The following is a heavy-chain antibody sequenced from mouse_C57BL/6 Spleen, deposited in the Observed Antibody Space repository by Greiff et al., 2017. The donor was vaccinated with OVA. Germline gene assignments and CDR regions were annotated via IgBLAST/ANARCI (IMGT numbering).Heavy chain of an antibody. D-gene: IGHD2-4*01. V-gene: IGHV5-17*01. Sequence: EVKLEESGGGLVKPGGSLKLSCAASGFTFSDYGMHWVRQAPEKGLEWVAYISSGSSTIYYADTVKGRFTISRDNAKNTLFLQMTSLRSEDTAMYYCARGNYDYDPYAMDYWGQGTSVTVSS. J-gene: IGHJ4*01. CDR1: GFTFSDYG. CDR2: ISSGSSTI. CDR3: ARGNYDYDPYAMDY.